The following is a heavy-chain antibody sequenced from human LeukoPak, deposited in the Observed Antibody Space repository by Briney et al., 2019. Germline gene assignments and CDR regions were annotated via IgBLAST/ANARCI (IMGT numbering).Heavy chain of an antibody. J-gene: IGHJ3*02. CDR1: GGSISSYY. V-gene: IGHV4-59*08. CDR2: IYYSGST. D-gene: IGHD1-26*01. Sequence: PSETLSLTCTVSGGSISSYYWSWIRQPPGKGLEWIGYIYYSGSTNYNPSLKSRVTISVDTSRNQFSLKLSSVTAADTAVYYCASYSGSHWAAFDIWGQGTMVTVSS. CDR3: ASYSGSHWAAFDI.